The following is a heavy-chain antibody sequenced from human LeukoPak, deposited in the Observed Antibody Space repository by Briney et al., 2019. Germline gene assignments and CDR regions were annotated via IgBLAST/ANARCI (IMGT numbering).Heavy chain of an antibody. V-gene: IGHV1-69*13. D-gene: IGHD3-10*01. CDR1: GGTFSSYA. CDR2: IIPIFGTA. CDR3: AREAKITMIRGVIYYGMDV. J-gene: IGHJ6*02. Sequence: GASVKVSCTASGGTFSSYAISWVRQAPGQGLEWMGGIIPIFGTANYAQKFQGRVTITADESTSTAYMELSSLRSEDTAVYYCAREAKITMIRGVIYYGMDVWGQGTTVTVSS.